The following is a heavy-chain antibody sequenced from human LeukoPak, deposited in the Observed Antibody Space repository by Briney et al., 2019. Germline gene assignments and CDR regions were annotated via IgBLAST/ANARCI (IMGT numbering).Heavy chain of an antibody. CDR2: IYYSGRDT. V-gene: IGHV4-59*08. J-gene: IGHJ4*02. Sequence: PSETLSLTCSVSGDSINNYYWSWIRQPPGKGLEWIAYIYYSGRDTNYSPSLKSRLTISVDTSKQQFSLSLRSVTAADTAVYYCARHPQGLRYFDNWGQRTLDSVSS. CDR3: ARHPQGLRYFDN. CDR1: GDSINNYY.